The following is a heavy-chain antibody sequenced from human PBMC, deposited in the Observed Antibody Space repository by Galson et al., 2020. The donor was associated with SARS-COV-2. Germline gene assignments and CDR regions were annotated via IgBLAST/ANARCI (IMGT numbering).Heavy chain of an antibody. D-gene: IGHD1-26*01. J-gene: IGHJ4*02. CDR3: AGESRWDVYVDG. CDR1: GGSLIRGAYY. Sequence: SETLSLTSTASGGSLIRGAYYWSCLRPPAGKGLEWIGRIYPTTRGTNYNPPLRTRATISVDTSTNQFSLRLTSVTAADTAVYYGAGESRWDVYVDGWGQGTRVTVSS. CDR2: IYPTTRGT. V-gene: IGHV4-61*02.